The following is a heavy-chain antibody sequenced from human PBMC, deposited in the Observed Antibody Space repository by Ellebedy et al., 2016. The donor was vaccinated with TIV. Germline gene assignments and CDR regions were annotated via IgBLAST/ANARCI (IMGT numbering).Heavy chain of an antibody. V-gene: IGHV3-33*06. D-gene: IGHD4-17*01. CDR1: GFVFSEHG. CDR3: AKDGSYGDYLSPAHAFSL. CDR2: LSYDGSDE. J-gene: IGHJ3*01. Sequence: GESLKISCAASGFVFSEHGMHWLRQAPGKGLEWVAALSYDGSDEYYLHSVRGRFTISRDNSKNTVYLQINSLRAEDTAVYYCAKDGSYGDYLSPAHAFSLWGQGTMVMVSS.